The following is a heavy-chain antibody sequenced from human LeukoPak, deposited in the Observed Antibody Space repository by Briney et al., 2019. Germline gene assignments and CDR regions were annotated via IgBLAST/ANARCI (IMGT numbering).Heavy chain of an antibody. J-gene: IGHJ4*02. V-gene: IGHV4-39*07. CDR3: ARDTRVHYYDSSGPVDY. Sequence: SETLSLTCTVSGGSISSSSYYWGWIRQPPGKGLEWIGSIYYSGSTYYNPSLKSRVTISVDTSKNQFSLKLSSVTAADTAVYYCARDTRVHYYDSSGPVDYWGQGTLVTVSS. CDR1: GGSISSSSYY. CDR2: IYYSGST. D-gene: IGHD3-22*01.